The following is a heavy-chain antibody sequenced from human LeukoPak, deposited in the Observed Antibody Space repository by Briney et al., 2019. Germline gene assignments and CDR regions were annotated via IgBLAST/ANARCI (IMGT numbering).Heavy chain of an antibody. V-gene: IGHV3-15*01. CDR1: GFTFSNAW. CDR2: IKSKTDGGTT. Sequence: GGSLRLSCAASGFTFSNAWMSWVRQAPGKGLEWVGRIKSKTDGGTTDYAAPVKGRFTISRDDSKNTLYLQMNSLKTEDTAVYYCTTWDIVVVVARYEGNYWGQGTLVTVSS. J-gene: IGHJ4*02. CDR3: TTWDIVVVVARYEGNY. D-gene: IGHD2-15*01.